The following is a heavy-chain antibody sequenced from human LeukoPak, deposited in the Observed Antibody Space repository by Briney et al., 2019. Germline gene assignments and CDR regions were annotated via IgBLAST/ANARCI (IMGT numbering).Heavy chain of an antibody. CDR1: GYTFTGYY. J-gene: IGHJ3*02. Sequence: GASVKVSCKASGYTFTGYYMHWVRQAPGQGLEWMGWINPNSGGTNYAQKFQGRVTMTRDTSISTAYVELSRLRSDDTAVYYCARVGGTMIVVAFDIWGQGTMVTVSS. D-gene: IGHD3-22*01. V-gene: IGHV1-2*02. CDR3: ARVGGTMIVVAFDI. CDR2: INPNSGGT.